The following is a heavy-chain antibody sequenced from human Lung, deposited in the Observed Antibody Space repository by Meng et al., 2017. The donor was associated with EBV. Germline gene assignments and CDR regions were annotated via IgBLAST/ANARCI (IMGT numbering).Heavy chain of an antibody. V-gene: IGHV7-4-1*02. J-gene: IGHJ4*02. D-gene: IGHD3-22*01. Sequence: QVQQVQSVSELKTPGASLKVSCKASGYTFTSYAMNWVRQAPAQRLEWMGWINTNTGNPTYAQGFTGRFVFYLDTSVSTAYLQISSLKAEDTAVYYCARGDYYDGSGLDYWGQGSLVTVSS. CDR3: ARGDYYDGSGLDY. CDR1: GYTFTSYA. CDR2: INTNTGNP.